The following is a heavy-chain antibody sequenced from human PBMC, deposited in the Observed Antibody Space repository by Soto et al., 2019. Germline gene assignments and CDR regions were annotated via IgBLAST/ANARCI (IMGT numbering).Heavy chain of an antibody. D-gene: IGHD1-26*01. Sequence: QVQLVQSGAEVKKPGASVKVSCKTSGYTFTSYGITWVRQAPGQGLEWMGRISAYSGDTTYAQNLQGRVTMTTDTSTTTGYMEVRNLRSDDTAMYYCARGSGTLDYWGQGTLVTVSS. V-gene: IGHV1-18*01. CDR3: ARGSGTLDY. CDR1: GYTFTSYG. J-gene: IGHJ4*02. CDR2: ISAYSGDT.